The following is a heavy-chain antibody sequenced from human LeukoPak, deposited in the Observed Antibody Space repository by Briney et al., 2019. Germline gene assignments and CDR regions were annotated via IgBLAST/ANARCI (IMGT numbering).Heavy chain of an antibody. CDR3: ARYSSGTPADY. D-gene: IGHD6-19*01. CDR1: GYTFTSYY. J-gene: IGHJ4*02. V-gene: IGHV1-46*01. Sequence: ASVKVSCKASGYTFTSYYMHWVRQAPGQGLEWMGIINPSGGSTSYAQKFQGRVTMTRDTSTSTVYMELSSLRSEDTAVYCCARYSSGTPADYWGQGTLVTVSS. CDR2: INPSGGST.